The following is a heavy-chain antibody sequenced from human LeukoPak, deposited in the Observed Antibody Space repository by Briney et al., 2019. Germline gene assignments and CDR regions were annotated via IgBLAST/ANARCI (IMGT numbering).Heavy chain of an antibody. D-gene: IGHD5-18*01. Sequence: SQTLSLTCTVSGGSISSGGYYWSWIRQHPGKGLEWIGYIYYSGSTYYNPSLKSRVTVSVDTSKNQFSLKLSSVTAADTAVCYCARGIQLWSTMSSYFDYWGQGTLVTVSS. J-gene: IGHJ4*02. CDR1: GGSISSGGYY. CDR2: IYYSGST. CDR3: ARGIQLWSTMSSYFDY. V-gene: IGHV4-31*03.